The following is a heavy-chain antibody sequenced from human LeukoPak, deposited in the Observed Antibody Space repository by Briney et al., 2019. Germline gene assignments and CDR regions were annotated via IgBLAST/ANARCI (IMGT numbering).Heavy chain of an antibody. J-gene: IGHJ4*02. CDR3: TRDSYDFWSGYYGY. Sequence: SETLSLTCAVYGGSFSGYYWSWIRQPPGKGLEWIGEINHSGSTNYNPSLKSRVTISVDTSKNQFSLKLSSVTAADTAVYYCTRDSYDFWSGYYGYWGQGTLVTVSS. D-gene: IGHD3-3*01. V-gene: IGHV4-34*01. CDR1: GGSFSGYY. CDR2: INHSGST.